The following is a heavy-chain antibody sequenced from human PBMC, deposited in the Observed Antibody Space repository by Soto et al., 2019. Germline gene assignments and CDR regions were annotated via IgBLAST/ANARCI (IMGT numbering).Heavy chain of an antibody. CDR3: ARDPDDSSIDY. V-gene: IGHV1-69*04. CDR2: IIPILGIA. CDR1: GGTFSSYT. D-gene: IGHD6-13*01. Sequence: ASVKVSCKASGGTFSSYTISWVRQAPGQGLEWMGRIIPILGIANYAQKFQGRVTITADKSTSTAYMELSSLRSEDTAVYYCARDPDDSSIDYWGQGTLVTVSS. J-gene: IGHJ4*02.